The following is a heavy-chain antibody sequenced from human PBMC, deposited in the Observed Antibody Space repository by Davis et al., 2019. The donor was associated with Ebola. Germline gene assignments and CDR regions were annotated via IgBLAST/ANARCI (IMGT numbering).Heavy chain of an antibody. CDR1: VYTFTSYD. CDR3: ARDLRAVAGMNWFDP. D-gene: IGHD6-19*01. Sequence: ASVTVSCKASVYTFTSYDINWVRQATGQGLEWMGWMNPNSGNTGYAQKFQGRVTMTRNTSISTAYMELRSLRSDDTAVYYCARDLRAVAGMNWFDPWGQGTLVTVSS. V-gene: IGHV1-8*01. J-gene: IGHJ5*02. CDR2: MNPNSGNT.